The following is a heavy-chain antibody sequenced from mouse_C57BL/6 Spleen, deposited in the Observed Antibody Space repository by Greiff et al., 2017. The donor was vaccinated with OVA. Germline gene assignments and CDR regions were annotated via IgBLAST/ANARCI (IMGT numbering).Heavy chain of an antibody. V-gene: IGHV5-4*01. CDR2: ISDGGSYT. J-gene: IGHJ4*01. CDR3: ARDWYEGDYYAMDY. CDR1: GFTFSSYA. Sequence: EVKLVESGGGLVKPGGSLKLSCAASGFTFSSYAMSWVRQTPEKRLEWVATISDGGSYTYYPDNVKGRFTISRDNAKNNLYLQMSHLKSEDTAMYYCARDWYEGDYYAMDYWGQGTSVTVSS. D-gene: IGHD1-1*02.